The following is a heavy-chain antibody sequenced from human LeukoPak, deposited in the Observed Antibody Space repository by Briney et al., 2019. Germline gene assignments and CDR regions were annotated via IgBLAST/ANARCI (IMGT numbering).Heavy chain of an antibody. V-gene: IGHV4-39*01. CDR2: IYYSGST. Sequence: SETLSLTCTVSGGSISSSSYYWGWIRQPPGKGLEWIGSIYYSGSTYYNPSLKSRVTISVDTSKNQFSLKLSSVTAADTAVYYCARVCNDSSGYYFDYWGQGTLVTVSS. J-gene: IGHJ4*02. CDR1: GGSISSSSYY. CDR3: ARVCNDSSGYYFDY. D-gene: IGHD3-22*01.